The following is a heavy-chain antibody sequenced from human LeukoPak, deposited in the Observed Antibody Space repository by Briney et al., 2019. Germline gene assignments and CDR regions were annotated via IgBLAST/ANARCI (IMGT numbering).Heavy chain of an antibody. D-gene: IGHD3-16*02. Sequence: GASVTVSCKASGYTFTGYYMHWVRQAPGQGLEWMGWINPNSGGTNYAQKFQGRVTMTRDTSISTAYMELSRLRSDDTAVYYCARDLDYVWGSYRYTYWFDPWGQGTLVTVSS. V-gene: IGHV1-2*02. CDR3: ARDLDYVWGSYRYTYWFDP. CDR1: GYTFTGYY. J-gene: IGHJ5*02. CDR2: INPNSGGT.